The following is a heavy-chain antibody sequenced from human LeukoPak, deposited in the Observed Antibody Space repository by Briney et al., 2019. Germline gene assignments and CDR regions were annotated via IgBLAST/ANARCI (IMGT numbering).Heavy chain of an antibody. V-gene: IGHV1-3*01. CDR2: INAGNGNT. CDR1: GYTFTSYA. CDR3: ARVPQWLVQRYFDY. J-gene: IGHJ4*02. D-gene: IGHD6-19*01. Sequence: ASVKVSCKASGYTFTSYAMHWVRQAPGQRLEWMGWINAGNGNTKYSQKFQGRVTITRGTSASTAYMELSSLRSEDTAVYYCARVPQWLVQRYFDYWGQGTLVTVSS.